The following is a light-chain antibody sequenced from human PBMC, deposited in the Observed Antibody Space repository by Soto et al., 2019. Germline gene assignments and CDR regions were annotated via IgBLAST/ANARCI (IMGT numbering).Light chain of an antibody. J-gene: IGLJ3*02. CDR1: SSNIGAGYD. Sequence: QSVLTQPPSVSGAPGQRVTISCTGSSSNIGAGYDVHWYQQLPGTAPKLLIYGNSNRPSGVPDRFSGSKSGTSASLAITGLQSDYHAYYPSQSYVSSLTALFGGGTKLTLL. V-gene: IGLV1-40*01. CDR3: QSYVSSLTAL. CDR2: GNS.